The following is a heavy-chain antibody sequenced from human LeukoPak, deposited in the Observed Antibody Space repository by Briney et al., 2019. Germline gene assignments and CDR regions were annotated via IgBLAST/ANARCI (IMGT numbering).Heavy chain of an antibody. CDR1: GYTFPSYG. CDR2: ISAYNGNT. V-gene: IGHV1-18*01. CDR3: ARVRGSHCSGGSCYPIYADY. Sequence: ASVKVSCKASGYTFPSYGISWVRQAPGQGLEWMGWISAYNGNTNYAQKLQGRVTMTTDTSTSTAYMELRSLRSDDTAVYYCARVRGSHCSGGSCYPIYADYWGQGTLVTVSS. J-gene: IGHJ4*02. D-gene: IGHD2-15*01.